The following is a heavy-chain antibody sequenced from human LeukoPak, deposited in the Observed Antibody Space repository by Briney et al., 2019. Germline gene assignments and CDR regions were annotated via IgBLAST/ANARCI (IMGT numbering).Heavy chain of an antibody. J-gene: IGHJ4*02. Sequence: SESLSLTRTVSGGSISSDYRSWVRHPPGGGLEWSGYIHYSGGTNYNPSLKSRVTMSVDMSKDQLSLKLISVTAADTAVYYCARGTVTTRYFDYWGQGSLVTVSS. CDR1: GGSISSDY. D-gene: IGHD4-11*01. CDR2: IHYSGGT. CDR3: ARGTVTTRYFDY. V-gene: IGHV4-59*08.